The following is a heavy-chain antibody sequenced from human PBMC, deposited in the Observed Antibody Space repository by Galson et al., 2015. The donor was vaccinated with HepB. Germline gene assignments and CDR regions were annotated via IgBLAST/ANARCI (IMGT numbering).Heavy chain of an antibody. J-gene: IGHJ6*02. CDR3: ARTHTAKGLYYYYYYGMDV. V-gene: IGHV1-69*13. D-gene: IGHD5-18*01. Sequence: SVKVSCKASGGTFSSYAISWVRQAPGQGLEWMGGIIPIFGTANYAQKFQGRVTITADESTSTAYMELSSLRSEDTAVYYCARTHTAKGLYYYYYYGMDVWGQGTAVTVSS. CDR1: GGTFSSYA. CDR2: IIPIFGTA.